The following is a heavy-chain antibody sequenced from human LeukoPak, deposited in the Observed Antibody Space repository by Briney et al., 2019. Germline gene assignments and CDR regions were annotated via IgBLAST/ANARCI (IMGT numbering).Heavy chain of an antibody. V-gene: IGHV3-53*01. CDR2: IYNGGST. J-gene: IGHJ6*02. Sequence: PGGSLRLSCAASGFTVSSNYMSWVRRAPGKGLEWVSVIYNGGSTYYADSVKGRFTISRDNSKNTLYLQMNSLRAEDTAVYYCARGGYTYGSGYYYGMDVWGQGTTVTVSS. D-gene: IGHD5-18*01. CDR1: GFTVSSNY. CDR3: ARGGYTYGSGYYYGMDV.